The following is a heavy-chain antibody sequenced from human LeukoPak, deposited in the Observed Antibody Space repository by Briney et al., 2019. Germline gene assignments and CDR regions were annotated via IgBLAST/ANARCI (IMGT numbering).Heavy chain of an antibody. Sequence: GGSLRLPCAASGFTVSSNYMSWVRQAPGKGLEWVSVIYSGGSTYYADSVKGRFTISRDNSKNTLYLQMNSLRAEDTAVYYCARQDYYDSSGYYLAPGAFDVWGQGTMVTVSS. CDR2: IYSGGST. CDR3: ARQDYYDSSGYYLAPGAFDV. J-gene: IGHJ3*01. D-gene: IGHD3-22*01. V-gene: IGHV3-66*02. CDR1: GFTVSSNY.